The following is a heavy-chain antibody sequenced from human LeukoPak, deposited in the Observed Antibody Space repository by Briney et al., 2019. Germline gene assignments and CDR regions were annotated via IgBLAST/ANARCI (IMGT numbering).Heavy chain of an antibody. CDR3: AREGHCSSTSCYFDY. CDR1: GASIRSYY. Sequence: PSETLSLTCSVSGASIRSYYWSWIRQPPGQGLEWIGYIYNGGSTDYNPSLKSRVTISLDTSKNQFSVRLSSVTAADTAVYYCAREGHCSSTSCYFDYWGQGTLVTVSS. CDR2: IYNGGST. D-gene: IGHD2-2*01. V-gene: IGHV4-59*12. J-gene: IGHJ4*02.